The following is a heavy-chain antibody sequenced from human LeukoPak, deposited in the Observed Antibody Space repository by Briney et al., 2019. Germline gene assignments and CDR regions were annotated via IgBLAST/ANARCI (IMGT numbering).Heavy chain of an antibody. CDR3: ARRAYSYGDFDY. CDR2: IYYTGST. CDR1: GGSISSYY. D-gene: IGHD5-18*01. J-gene: IGHJ4*02. Sequence: SETLSLTCTVSGGSISSYYWSWIRQPPGKGLEWIGYIYYTGSTNYNPSLKSRVTISVDTPKNQFSLKLSSVTAADTAVYYCARRAYSYGDFDYWGQGTLVTVSS. V-gene: IGHV4-59*08.